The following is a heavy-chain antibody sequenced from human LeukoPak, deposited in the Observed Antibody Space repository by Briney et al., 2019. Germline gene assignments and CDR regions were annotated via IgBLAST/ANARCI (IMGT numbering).Heavy chain of an antibody. V-gene: IGHV1-2*02. J-gene: IGHJ3*02. CDR3: ARGLYYGGNQRAHDAFDI. D-gene: IGHD4-23*01. Sequence: ASVKVSCKASEYIFTDYYMHWVRQAPGQGLEWMGWFNPASGGTKYAQKFQGRVTMTRDTSINTAYMELSSLGLDDTAVYYCARGLYYGGNQRAHDAFDIWGQGTLVTVSS. CDR2: FNPASGGT. CDR1: EYIFTDYY.